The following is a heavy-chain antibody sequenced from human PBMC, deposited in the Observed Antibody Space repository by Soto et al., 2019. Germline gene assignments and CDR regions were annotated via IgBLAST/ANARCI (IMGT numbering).Heavy chain of an antibody. J-gene: IGHJ6*02. V-gene: IGHV1-3*05. CDR2: INAGNGNT. CDR3: ARDTYSYGFRNGMDV. Sequence: QVQLVQSGAEEKKPGASVKVSCKASGYTFTSYAMHWVRQAPGQRLEWMGWINAGNGNTKYSQKFQGRVTITRDTSASTAYMELSSLRSEDTAVYYCARDTYSYGFRNGMDVWGQGTTVTVSS. D-gene: IGHD5-18*01. CDR1: GYTFTSYA.